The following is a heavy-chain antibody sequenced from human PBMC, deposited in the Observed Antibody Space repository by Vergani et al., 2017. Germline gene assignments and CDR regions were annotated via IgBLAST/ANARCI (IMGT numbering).Heavy chain of an antibody. Sequence: QVQLVESGGGVVQPGRSLRLSCAASGFTFSSYGMHWVRQAPGKGLEWVAVIWYDGSNKYYADSVKGRFTISRDNSKNTLYQQMNSLRAEDTAVYYCARGGDGYNPFDYWGQGTLVTVSS. CDR3: ARGGDGYNPFDY. V-gene: IGHV3-33*01. CDR1: GFTFSSYG. D-gene: IGHD5-24*01. J-gene: IGHJ4*02. CDR2: IWYDGSNK.